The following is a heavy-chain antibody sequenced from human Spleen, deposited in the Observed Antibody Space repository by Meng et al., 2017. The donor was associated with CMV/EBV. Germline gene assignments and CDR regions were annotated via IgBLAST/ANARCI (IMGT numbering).Heavy chain of an antibody. CDR1: GGSISVGDYY. CDR2: IYYSGST. D-gene: IGHD3-22*01. V-gene: IGHV4-30-4*08. CDR3: ARGGYYDSSGYYHHVRYNWFDP. Sequence: QVQLQESGPGLVKPSQTLSLHCTVSGGSISVGDYYWSWIRQPPGKGLEWIGYIYYSGSTYYNPSLKSRVTISVDTSKNQFSLKLSSVTAADTAVYYCARGGYYDSSGYYHHVRYNWFDPWGQGTLVTVSS. J-gene: IGHJ5*02.